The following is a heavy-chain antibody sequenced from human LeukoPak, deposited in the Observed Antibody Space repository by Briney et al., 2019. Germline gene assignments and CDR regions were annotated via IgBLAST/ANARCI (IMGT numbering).Heavy chain of an antibody. CDR2: IYTSGST. CDR3: ASAVGANLFDY. J-gene: IGHJ4*02. V-gene: IGHV4-61*02. CDR1: GGSISSGSYY. D-gene: IGHD1-26*01. Sequence: PSETLSLTCTVSGGSISSGSYYWSWIRQPAGKGLEWIGRIYTSGSTYYNPSLKSRVTISVDTSKNQFSLKLSSVTAADTAVYYCASAVGANLFDYWGQGTLVTVSS.